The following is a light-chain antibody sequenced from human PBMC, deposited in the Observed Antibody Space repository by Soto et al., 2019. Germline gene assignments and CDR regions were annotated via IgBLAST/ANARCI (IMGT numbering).Light chain of an antibody. CDR1: SSDVGSYNL. V-gene: IGLV2-23*02. CDR3: CSYAGSSYV. Sequence: QSVLTQPASVSGSPGQSITISCTGTSSDVGSYNLVSWYQQHPGKAPKLMIYEVSKRPSGVSNRFSGSKSGNTASLTISGLQAEDEADYYCCSYAGSSYVFGTGTK. CDR2: EVS. J-gene: IGLJ1*01.